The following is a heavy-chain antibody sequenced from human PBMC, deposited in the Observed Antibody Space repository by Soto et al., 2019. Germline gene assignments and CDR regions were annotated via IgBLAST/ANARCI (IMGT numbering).Heavy chain of an antibody. D-gene: IGHD3-9*01. V-gene: IGHV3-48*04. Sequence: GGSLRLSCAASGFTFSSYSMNWVRQAPGKGLEWVSYISSSSSTIYYADSVKGRFTISRDNAKNSLYLQMNSLRAEDTAVYYCARDLFELRYFDWHYYYYGMDVWGQGTTVTVSS. CDR3: ARDLFELRYFDWHYYYYGMDV. J-gene: IGHJ6*02. CDR1: GFTFSSYS. CDR2: ISSSSSTI.